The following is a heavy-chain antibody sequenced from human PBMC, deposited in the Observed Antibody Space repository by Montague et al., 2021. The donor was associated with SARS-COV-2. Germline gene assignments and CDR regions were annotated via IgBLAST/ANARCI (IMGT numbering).Heavy chain of an antibody. V-gene: IGHV4-39*01. Sequence: SETLSLTCSVSGGSFRSGDSSWCWLRQAPGKGLEWIGDLHYAGSAYYNPSPRSRVTISADTSKNQFSLKLNSVTAADTAVCYCGVTYNGNWHYLYHWRPGTLVTVSS. CDR2: LHYAGSA. D-gene: IGHD1-7*01. J-gene: IGHJ4*02. CDR3: GVTYNGNWHYLYH. CDR1: GGSFRSGDSS.